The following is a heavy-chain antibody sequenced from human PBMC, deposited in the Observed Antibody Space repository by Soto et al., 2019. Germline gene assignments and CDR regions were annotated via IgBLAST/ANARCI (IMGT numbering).Heavy chain of an antibody. Sequence: SVKFSCKASGGTFSSYAISWVRQAPGQVLECMVGIIPIFGTANYXXKVQGRVXXTADGARSIGXVELSXLRSEDTAVYYCAREYDYGADFDICGQGTMVTVS. V-gene: IGHV1-69*13. D-gene: IGHD4-17*01. CDR1: GGTFSSYA. J-gene: IGHJ3*02. CDR2: IIPIFGTA. CDR3: AREYDYGADFDI.